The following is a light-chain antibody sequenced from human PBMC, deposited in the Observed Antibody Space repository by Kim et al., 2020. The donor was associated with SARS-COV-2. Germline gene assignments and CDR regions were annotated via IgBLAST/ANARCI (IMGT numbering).Light chain of an antibody. CDR3: QVWDSSSDHVV. CDR1: NMGRQS. Sequence: ATGKTARSTCRGHNMGRQSVHWYQQKPGQAPVLVIYYDSNRPSGIPERFSGSNSGNTATLTISRVEAGDEAEYFCQVWDSSSDHVVFGGGTQLTVL. J-gene: IGLJ2*01. CDR2: YDS. V-gene: IGLV3-21*04.